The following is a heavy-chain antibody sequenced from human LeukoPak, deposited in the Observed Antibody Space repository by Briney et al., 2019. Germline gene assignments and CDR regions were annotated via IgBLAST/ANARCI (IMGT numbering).Heavy chain of an antibody. CDR1: GYTFTSDY. V-gene: IGHV1-46*01. CDR3: ARELYPYSSDYDY. J-gene: IGHJ4*02. Sequence: ASVKVSCKASGYTFTSDYMHCVRQAPGQGLEWMGLIIPSGGSTIYAQKFQGRVTMTRDTSTSTVYMELSSLRSEDTAVYYCARELYPYSSDYDYRGQGTLVTVSS. CDR2: IIPSGGST. D-gene: IGHD6-19*01.